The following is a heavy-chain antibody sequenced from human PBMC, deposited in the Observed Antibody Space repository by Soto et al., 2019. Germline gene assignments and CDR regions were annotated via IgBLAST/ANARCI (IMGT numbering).Heavy chain of an antibody. CDR1: GGSVSSGSYY. D-gene: IGHD1-26*01. CDR2: IYYSGST. Sequence: PSETLSLTCTVSGGSVSSGSYYWSWIRQPPGKGLEWIGYIYYSGSTNYNPSHKSRVTISVDTSKNQFSLKLSSVTAADTAVYYCAREGGSSNWFDPWGQGTRVTVSS. V-gene: IGHV4-61*01. J-gene: IGHJ5*02. CDR3: AREGGSSNWFDP.